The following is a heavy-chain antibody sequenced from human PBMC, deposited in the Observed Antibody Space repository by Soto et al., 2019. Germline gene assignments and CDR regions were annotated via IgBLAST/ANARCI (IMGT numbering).Heavy chain of an antibody. J-gene: IGHJ6*02. CDR3: ARQGGSPPVYYYYGMDV. V-gene: IGHV5-10-1*01. D-gene: IGHD1-26*01. CDR1: GYSFTSYW. CDR2: IDPSDSYT. Sequence: GESLKISCKGSGYSFTSYWISWVRQMPGKGLEWMGRIDPSDSYTNYSPSFQGHVTISADKSISTAYLQWSSLKASDTAMYYCARQGGSPPVYYYYGMDVWGQGTTVTVS.